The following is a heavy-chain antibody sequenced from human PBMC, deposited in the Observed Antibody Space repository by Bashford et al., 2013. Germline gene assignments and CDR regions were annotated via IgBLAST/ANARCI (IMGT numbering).Heavy chain of an antibody. CDR2: ISAYNGNT. CDR1: GYTFTSYG. J-gene: IGHJ4*02. D-gene: IGHD3-3*01. CDR3: ARDHGTYYDFWSGYPYYFDY. V-gene: IGHV1-18*01. Sequence: ASVKVSCKASGYTFTSYGISWVRQAPGQGLEWMGWISAYNGNTNYAQKLQGRVTMTTDTSTSTAYMELRSLRSDDTAVYYCARDHGTYYDFWSGYPYYFDYWGQGTLVTVSS.